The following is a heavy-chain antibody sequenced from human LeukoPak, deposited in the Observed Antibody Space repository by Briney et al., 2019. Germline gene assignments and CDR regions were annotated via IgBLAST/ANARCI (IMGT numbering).Heavy chain of an antibody. CDR2: ISWNSGSI. J-gene: IGHJ1*01. CDR1: GFTFDDYA. CDR3: AKDEGYSSSWYRDPRGYFQH. V-gene: IGHV3-9*01. D-gene: IGHD6-13*01. Sequence: PGGSLRLSCAASGFTFDDYAMHWVRQAPGKGLEWVSGISWNSGSIGYADSVKGRFTISRDNSKNTLYLQMNSLRAEDTAVYYCAKDEGYSSSWYRDPRGYFQHWGQGTLVTVSS.